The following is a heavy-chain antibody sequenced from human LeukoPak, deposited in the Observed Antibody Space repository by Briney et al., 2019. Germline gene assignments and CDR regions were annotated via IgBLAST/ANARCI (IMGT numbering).Heavy chain of an antibody. CDR2: IYYSGST. CDR3: ARALLYDFWSG. Sequence: SETLSLTCTVSGGSISSSSYYWGWIRQPPGKGLEWIGSIYYSGSTYYNPSLKSRVTISVDTSKNQFSLKLSSVTAADTAVYYCARALLYDFWSGWGQETMVTVSS. CDR1: GGSISSSSYY. V-gene: IGHV4-39*01. D-gene: IGHD3-3*01. J-gene: IGHJ3*01.